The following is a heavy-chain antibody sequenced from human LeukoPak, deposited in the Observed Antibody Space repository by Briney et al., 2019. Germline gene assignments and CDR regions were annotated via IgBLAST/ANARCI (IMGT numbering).Heavy chain of an antibody. CDR3: AREGELEEMATITGAFDI. CDR2: ISSSSSYI. D-gene: IGHD5-24*01. Sequence: GRSLRLSCAASGFTFSSYAMHWVRQAPGKGLEWVSSISSSSSYIYYADSVKGRFTISRDNAKNSLYLQMSSLRAEDTAVYYCAREGELEEMATITGAFDIWGQGTMVTVSS. J-gene: IGHJ3*02. V-gene: IGHV3-21*01. CDR1: GFTFSSYA.